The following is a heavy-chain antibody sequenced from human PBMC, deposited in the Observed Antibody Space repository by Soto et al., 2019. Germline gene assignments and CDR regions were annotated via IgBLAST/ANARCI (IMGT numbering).Heavy chain of an antibody. CDR1: GGSISSGDYY. V-gene: IGHV4-30-4*01. D-gene: IGHD3-10*01. CDR3: ARDSDKDRGVISLDY. Sequence: PSETLSLTCTVSGGSISSGDYYWSWIRQPPGKGLEWIGYIYYSGSTYYNPSLKSRVTISVDTSKNQFSLRLSSVTAADTAVYYCARDSDKDRGVISLDYWGKGTLVTVSS. CDR2: IYYSGST. J-gene: IGHJ4*02.